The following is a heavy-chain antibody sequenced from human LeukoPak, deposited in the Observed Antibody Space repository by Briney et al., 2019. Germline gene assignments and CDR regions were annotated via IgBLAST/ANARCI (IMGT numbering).Heavy chain of an antibody. CDR2: FDPEDGES. V-gene: IGHV1-24*01. J-gene: IGHJ4*02. D-gene: IGHD1-1*01. CDR3: ATDQRYNNNRQNDY. CDR1: GDTLTELS. Sequence: GASVKVSCKVSGDTLTELSMHWVRQAPGKGLEWMGGFDPEDGESIYAQKFQGRVTMTEDTSTDTAYMELSSLRSEDTAVYYCATDQRYNNNRQNDYWGQGTLDTVSS.